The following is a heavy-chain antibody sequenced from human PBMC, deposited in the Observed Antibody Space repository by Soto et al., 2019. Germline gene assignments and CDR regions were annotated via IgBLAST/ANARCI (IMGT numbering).Heavy chain of an antibody. CDR2: IYHSGST. D-gene: IGHD3-16*01. V-gene: IGHV4-4*02. J-gene: IGHJ6*02. CDR3: ARDRRGPRRGMDV. Sequence: TLSLTCAVSGGSISSSNWWSWVRQPPGKGLEWIGEIYHSGSTNYNPSLKSRVTISVDKSKNQFSLKLSSVTAADTAVYYCARDRRGPRRGMDVWGQGTTVTVSS. CDR1: GGSISSSNW.